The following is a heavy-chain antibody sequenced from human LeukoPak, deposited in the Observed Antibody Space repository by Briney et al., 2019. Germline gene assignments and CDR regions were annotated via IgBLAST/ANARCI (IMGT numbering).Heavy chain of an antibody. CDR3: ARGTYDYIWGSYRPYYYYYMDV. CDR2: IYTSGST. D-gene: IGHD3-16*02. Sequence: SETLSLTCTVSGVSISSYYWSWIRQPAGKGLEWIGRIYTSGSTNYNPSLKSRVTMSVDTSKNQFSLKLSSVTAADTAVYYCARGTYDYIWGSYRPYYYYYMDVWGKGTTVTVSS. V-gene: IGHV4-4*07. J-gene: IGHJ6*03. CDR1: GVSISSYY.